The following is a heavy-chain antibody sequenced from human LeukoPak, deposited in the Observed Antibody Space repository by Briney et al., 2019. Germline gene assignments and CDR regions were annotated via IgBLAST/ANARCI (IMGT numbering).Heavy chain of an antibody. CDR3: ARQEGSSSSYYQYGMDV. CDR1: GGSISSYY. V-gene: IGHV4-59*08. CDR2: IYYSGST. Sequence: SETLSLTCTVSGGSISSYYWSWIRQPPGKGLEWIGYIYYSGSTNYNPSLKSRVTISVDTSKNQFSLKLSSVTAADTAEYYCARQEGSSSSYYQYGMDVWGQGTTVIVS. J-gene: IGHJ6*02. D-gene: IGHD6-6*01.